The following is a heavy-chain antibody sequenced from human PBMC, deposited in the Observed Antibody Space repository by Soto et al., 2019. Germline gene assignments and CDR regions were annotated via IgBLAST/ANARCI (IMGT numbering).Heavy chain of an antibody. J-gene: IGHJ4*02. CDR2: IKQDGSEK. Sequence: PGGSLRLSCAASGFTFSSYWMSWVRQAPGKGLEWVANIKQDGSEKYYVDSVKGRFTISRDNAKNSLYLQMNSLRAEDTAVYYCARGAYSSGWSKYYYFDHWGQGTLVTVS. V-gene: IGHV3-7*05. D-gene: IGHD6-19*01. CDR3: ARGAYSSGWSKYYYFDH. CDR1: GFTFSSYW.